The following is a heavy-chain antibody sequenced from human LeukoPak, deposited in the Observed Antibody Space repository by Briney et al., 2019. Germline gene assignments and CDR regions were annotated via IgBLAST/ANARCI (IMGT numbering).Heavy chain of an antibody. J-gene: IGHJ4*02. CDR1: GGSISSYY. CDR3: ARGDSSGYSEVFDY. V-gene: IGHV3-53*01. D-gene: IGHD3-22*01. Sequence: ETLSLTCTVSGGSISSYYWSWIRQPPGKGLEWVSVIYSGGSTFYADSVKGRFTISRDNSKNTLYLQMNSLRAEDTAVYYCARGDSSGYSEVFDYWGQGTLVTVSS. CDR2: IYSGGST.